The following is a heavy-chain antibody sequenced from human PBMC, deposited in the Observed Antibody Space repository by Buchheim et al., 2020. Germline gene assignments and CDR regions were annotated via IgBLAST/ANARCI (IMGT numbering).Heavy chain of an antibody. Sequence: QVQLQQWGAGLLKPSETLSLTCAVYSGSFSGYYWSWIRQPPGKGLEWIGEINHSGSTNYNPSLKSRVTITVDKSKNQFSLKLSSVTAADTAVYYCARGYDILTGYGYYYYYGMDVWGQGTT. CDR1: SGSFSGYY. CDR2: INHSGST. CDR3: ARGYDILTGYGYYYYYGMDV. J-gene: IGHJ6*02. D-gene: IGHD3-9*01. V-gene: IGHV4-34*01.